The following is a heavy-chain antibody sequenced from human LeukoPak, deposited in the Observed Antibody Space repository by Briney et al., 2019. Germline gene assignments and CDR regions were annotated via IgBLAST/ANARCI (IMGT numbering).Heavy chain of an antibody. Sequence: ASVKVSCKASGYTFTSYGISWVRQAPGQGLEWMGWISAYNGNTNYAQKLQGRVTMTTDTSTSTAYMELRSLRSDDTAVYYCARDLSGSYPPDYYYYMDVWGKGTTVTVSS. V-gene: IGHV1-18*01. CDR2: ISAYNGNT. J-gene: IGHJ6*03. CDR3: ARDLSGSYPPDYYYYMDV. D-gene: IGHD1-26*01. CDR1: GYTFTSYG.